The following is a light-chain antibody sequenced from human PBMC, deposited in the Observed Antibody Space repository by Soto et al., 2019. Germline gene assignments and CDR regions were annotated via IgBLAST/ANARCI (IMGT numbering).Light chain of an antibody. Sequence: EIALTQSPATRSLSPGERATLSCRASQSVSTYLAWYQQKPGQAPRLLIYGASNRATGIPDRFSGSGSGTDFTLTITRMEPEDFAMYYCQRYDSLRTFGQGTKVDIK. V-gene: IGKV3-11*01. CDR1: QSVSTY. CDR2: GAS. CDR3: QRYDSLRT. J-gene: IGKJ1*01.